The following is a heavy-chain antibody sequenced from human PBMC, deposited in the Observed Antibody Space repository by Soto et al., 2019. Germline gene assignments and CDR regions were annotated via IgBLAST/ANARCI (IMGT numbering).Heavy chain of an antibody. Sequence: PSETLSLTCTVSGGSISSGGYYWSWIRQHPGEGLEWIGYIYYSGSTYYNPSLKSRVTISVDTSKNQFSLKLSSVTAADTAVYYCASIPGKYYYDSSGYYGYWGQGTLVTVSS. CDR1: GGSISSGGYY. J-gene: IGHJ4*02. CDR3: ASIPGKYYYDSSGYYGY. D-gene: IGHD3-22*01. V-gene: IGHV4-31*03. CDR2: IYYSGST.